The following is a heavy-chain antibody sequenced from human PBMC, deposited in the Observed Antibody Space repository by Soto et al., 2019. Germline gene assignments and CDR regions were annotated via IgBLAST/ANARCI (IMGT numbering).Heavy chain of an antibody. D-gene: IGHD3-3*01. Sequence: QVQLVESGGGVVQPGRSLRLSCAASGFTFSSYAMHWVRQAPGKGLEWVAVISYDGSNKYYADSVKGRFTISRDNSKNTLYLQMNSLRAEDTAVYYCARDREWLSYFDLWGRGTLVTVSS. CDR3: ARDREWLSYFDL. CDR2: ISYDGSNK. CDR1: GFTFSSYA. J-gene: IGHJ2*01. V-gene: IGHV3-30-3*01.